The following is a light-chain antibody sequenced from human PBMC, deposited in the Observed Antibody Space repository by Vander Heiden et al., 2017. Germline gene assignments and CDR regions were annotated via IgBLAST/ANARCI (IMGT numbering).Light chain of an antibody. CDR2: ASR. Sequence: QSVLTQPPSVSGAPRPRVTSPSTGSSTNIGASYDVHWYQQLPRTAPKLRIYASRNRPSGVPDRFSGSKSDTSASLAISGLQAEDEADYYCQSYDSSLSGWVFGGGTKLTVL. CDR3: QSYDSSLSGWV. V-gene: IGLV1-40*01. J-gene: IGLJ3*02. CDR1: STNIGASYD.